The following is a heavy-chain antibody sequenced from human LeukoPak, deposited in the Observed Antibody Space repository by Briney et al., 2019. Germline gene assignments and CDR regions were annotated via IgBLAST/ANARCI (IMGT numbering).Heavy chain of an antibody. J-gene: IGHJ6*03. CDR2: INTDGSST. D-gene: IGHD1-1*01. CDR1: GFTFSSYW. Sequence: GGSLRLSCAASGFTFSSYWMHWVRQAPGKELVWVSRINTDGSSTSYADSVKGRFTISRDNAKNTLYLQMNSLRAEDTAVYYCARRIAARWNDYYYMDVWGKGTTVTVSS. CDR3: ARRIAARWNDYYYMDV. V-gene: IGHV3-74*01.